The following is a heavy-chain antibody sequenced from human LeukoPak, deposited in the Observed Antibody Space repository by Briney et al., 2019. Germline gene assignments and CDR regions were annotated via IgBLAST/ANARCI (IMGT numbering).Heavy chain of an antibody. Sequence: ASVKVSCKASGYTFTNYAMNWVRQAPGQRLEWMGWINAGNGNTKSSQRFQDRVTITRGTSASTAYMELNSLRSEDTAVYYCTRGIWSSHNKDYYFDYWGQGSLVTVSS. CDR2: INAGNGNT. D-gene: IGHD2-2*01. V-gene: IGHV1-3*01. CDR3: TRGIWSSHNKDYYFDY. CDR1: GYTFTNYA. J-gene: IGHJ4*02.